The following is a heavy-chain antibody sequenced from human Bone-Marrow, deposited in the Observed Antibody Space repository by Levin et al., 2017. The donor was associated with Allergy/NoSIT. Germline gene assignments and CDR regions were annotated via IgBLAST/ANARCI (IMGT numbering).Heavy chain of an antibody. J-gene: IGHJ3*02. CDR3: AKDRLCSGGTCFFDAVDI. CDR1: GFTFSNYG. V-gene: IGHV3-30*18. D-gene: IGHD2-15*01. Sequence: GESLKISCAASGFTFSNYGMHWVRQAPGKGLEWVALISYVGGNEDYADSVKGRFTISRDNSKNTLYLQMNSLRAEDTALYYCAKDRLCSGGTCFFDAVDIWGHGTMVTVSS. CDR2: ISYVGGNE.